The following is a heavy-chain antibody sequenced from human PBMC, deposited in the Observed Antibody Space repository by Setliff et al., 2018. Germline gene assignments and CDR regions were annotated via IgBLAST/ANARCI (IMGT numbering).Heavy chain of an antibody. V-gene: IGHV1-69*05. Sequence: GASVKVSCKASGGTFSSYAISWVRQAPGQGLEWMGGIIPIFGTANYAQKFQGRVTITTDESTSTAYMELSSLRSDDTAVYYCARDRRDYDILTGYYEFTFDYWGQGTLVTVSS. CDR3: ARDRRDYDILTGYYEFTFDY. CDR1: GGTFSSYA. D-gene: IGHD3-9*01. CDR2: IIPIFGTA. J-gene: IGHJ4*02.